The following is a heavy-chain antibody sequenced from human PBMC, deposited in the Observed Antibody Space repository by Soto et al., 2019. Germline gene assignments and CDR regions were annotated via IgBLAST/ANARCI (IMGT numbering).Heavy chain of an antibody. J-gene: IGHJ4*02. Sequence: PSETLSLTCAVSGYFIKNGYFWGWIRQSPGKGLEWIGSLYQTGSAKYNPSLKSRFIISADTSKNQLSLMVNTVTAADTAVYYCARDRVISGATFEYWGPGTLVTVSS. CDR1: GYFIKNGYF. CDR3: ARDRVISGATFEY. D-gene: IGHD2-2*01. V-gene: IGHV4-38-2*02. CDR2: LYQTGSA.